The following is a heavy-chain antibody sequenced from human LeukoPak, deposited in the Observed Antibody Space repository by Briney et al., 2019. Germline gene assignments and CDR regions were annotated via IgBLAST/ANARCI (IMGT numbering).Heavy chain of an antibody. CDR3: ARAGNHCGGDCYSFVDY. D-gene: IGHD2-21*02. J-gene: IGHJ4*02. Sequence: GGSLRLSCAASGFTFSSYWMSWVRQAPGKGLEWVANIKQDGSEKYYVDSVKGRFTISRDNAKNSLYLQMNSLRAEDTAVYYCARAGNHCGGDCYSFVDYWGQGTLVTVSS. CDR2: IKQDGSEK. V-gene: IGHV3-7*01. CDR1: GFTFSSYW.